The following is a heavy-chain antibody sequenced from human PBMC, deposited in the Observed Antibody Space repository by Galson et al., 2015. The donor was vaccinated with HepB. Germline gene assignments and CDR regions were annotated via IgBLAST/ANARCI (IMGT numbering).Heavy chain of an antibody. CDR3: ARDAPGGETIYDY. CDR1: GDSVSSDSAA. D-gene: IGHD4-23*01. Sequence: CAISGDSVSSDSAAWNWIRQSPSRGLEWLGRTYYRSKWYYDYEVSVKSRITINADTSKNQFSLQLNSVSPEDTAVYYCARDAPGGETIYDYWGQGTLATVSS. J-gene: IGHJ4*02. V-gene: IGHV6-1*01. CDR2: TYYRSKWYY.